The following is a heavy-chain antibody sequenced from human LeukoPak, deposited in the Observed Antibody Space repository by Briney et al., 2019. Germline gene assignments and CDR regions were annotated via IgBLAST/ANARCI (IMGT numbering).Heavy chain of an antibody. V-gene: IGHV3-23*01. Sequence: GGSLRLSCAASGFTFSSYAMSWVRQAPGKGLEWVSAISGSGGSTYYADSVKGRFTISRDNSKNTLYPQMNSLRAEDTAVYYCAKPYYDFWSGYSARDYWGQGTLVTVSS. J-gene: IGHJ4*02. D-gene: IGHD3-3*01. CDR1: GFTFSSYA. CDR3: AKPYYDFWSGYSARDY. CDR2: ISGSGGST.